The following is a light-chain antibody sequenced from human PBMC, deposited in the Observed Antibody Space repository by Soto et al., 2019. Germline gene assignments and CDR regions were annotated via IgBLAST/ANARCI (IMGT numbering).Light chain of an antibody. CDR1: SSNIGSNT. Sequence: QSVLTQTPSASGTPGQRVTISRSGSSSNIGSNTVNWYQHLPGTAPKLLIYSNDQRPSGVPDRFSGSKSGTSASLAISGLQSEDEADYYCAAWDDSLNGVVFGGGTKLTVL. CDR3: AAWDDSLNGVV. V-gene: IGLV1-44*01. J-gene: IGLJ2*01. CDR2: SND.